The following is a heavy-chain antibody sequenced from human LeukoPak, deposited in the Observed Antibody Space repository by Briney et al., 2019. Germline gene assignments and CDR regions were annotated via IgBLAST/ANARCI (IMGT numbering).Heavy chain of an antibody. D-gene: IGHD3-10*01. Sequence: SETLSLTCTVSGGSISSYYWSWIRQPPGKGLEWIGYIYYSGSTNYNPSLKSRVTISVDTSKNQFSLKLSSVTAADTAVYYCARRDNPLWFGELAFDYWGQGTLVTVSS. CDR1: GGSISSYY. CDR2: IYYSGST. J-gene: IGHJ4*02. V-gene: IGHV4-59*01. CDR3: ARRDNPLWFGELAFDY.